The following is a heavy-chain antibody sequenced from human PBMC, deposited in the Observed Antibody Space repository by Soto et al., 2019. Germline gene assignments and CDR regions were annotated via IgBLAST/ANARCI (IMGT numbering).Heavy chain of an antibody. D-gene: IGHD1-20*01. Sequence: PGGSLRLSCAASEFTFDKYYMTWLRQAPGKGPEWVANIKPDGSEQYYVDSVKGRFTISRDNANNSLYLQMNSLRAEDTAVYFCARGNWNYYYGFDVWGQGXTVTVSS. CDR1: EFTFDKYY. J-gene: IGHJ6*02. V-gene: IGHV3-7*01. CDR2: IKPDGSEQ. CDR3: ARGNWNYYYGFDV.